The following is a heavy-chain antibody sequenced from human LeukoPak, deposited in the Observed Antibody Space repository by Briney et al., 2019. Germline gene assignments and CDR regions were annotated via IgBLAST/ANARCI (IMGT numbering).Heavy chain of an antibody. CDR3: VRGGQSTNCFDY. V-gene: IGHV3-64*02. D-gene: IGHD1-1*01. J-gene: IGHJ4*02. CDR2: ITGNGGGT. CDR1: GFIFSSYA. Sequence: WGSLRLSCAASGFIFSSYAMQWVRQAPGKELECISAITGNGGGTFYADSVKGRFTISRDNSKNTLFLQMDSLKAEDMAVYYCVRGGQSTNCFDYWGQGILVTVSS.